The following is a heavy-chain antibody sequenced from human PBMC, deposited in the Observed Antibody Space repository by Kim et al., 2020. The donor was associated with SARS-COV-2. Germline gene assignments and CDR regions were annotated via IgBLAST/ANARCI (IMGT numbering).Heavy chain of an antibody. V-gene: IGHV1-69*13. CDR2: IIPIFGTA. CDR3: ARDRPYSGSYLVLDY. CDR1: GGTFSSYA. J-gene: IGHJ4*02. Sequence: SVKVSCKASGGTFSSYAISWVRQAPGQGLEWMGGIIPIFGTANYAQKFQGRVTITADESTSTAYMELSSLRSEDTGVYYCARDRPYSGSYLVLDYWGQGTLVTVSS. D-gene: IGHD1-26*01.